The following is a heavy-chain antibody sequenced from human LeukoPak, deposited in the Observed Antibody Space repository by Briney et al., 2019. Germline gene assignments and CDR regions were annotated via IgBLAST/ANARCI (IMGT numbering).Heavy chain of an antibody. CDR1: GGSISSGSYY. Sequence: PSETLSLTCTVSGGSISSGSYYWSWIRQPAGKGLEWIGRIYTSGSTNYNPSLKSRVTMSVDTSKNQFSLKLSSVTAADTAIYYCARGGDYGDYADYWGQGTLVTVSS. CDR2: IYTSGST. CDR3: ARGGDYGDYADY. J-gene: IGHJ4*01. V-gene: IGHV4-61*02. D-gene: IGHD4-17*01.